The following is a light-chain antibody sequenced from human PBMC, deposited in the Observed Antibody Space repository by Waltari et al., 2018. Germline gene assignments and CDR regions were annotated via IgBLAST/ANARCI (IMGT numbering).Light chain of an antibody. Sequence: QSVLTQPPSASGTPGQRVTISCSGSSSNIGSNYVYWYQQLLGTAPKLLSYRNNQRPSGVPDRFSGSKSGTSASLAISGLRSEDEADYYCAAWDDSLSGWVFGGGTKLTVL. CDR3: AAWDDSLSGWV. V-gene: IGLV1-47*01. CDR2: RNN. CDR1: SSNIGSNY. J-gene: IGLJ3*02.